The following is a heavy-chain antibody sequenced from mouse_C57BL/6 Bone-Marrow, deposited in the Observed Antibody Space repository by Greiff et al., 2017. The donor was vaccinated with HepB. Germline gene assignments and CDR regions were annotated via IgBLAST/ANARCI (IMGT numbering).Heavy chain of an antibody. J-gene: IGHJ3*01. CDR3: ARHHQLRGPFAY. V-gene: IGHV5-6*01. Sequence: EVQVVESGGDLVKPGGSLKLSCAASGFTFSSYGMSWVRQTPDKRLEWVATISSGGSYTYYPDSVKGRFTISRDNAKNTLYLQMSSLKSEDTAMYYCARHHQLRGPFAYWGQGTLVTVSA. D-gene: IGHD3-2*02. CDR1: GFTFSSYG. CDR2: ISSGGSYT.